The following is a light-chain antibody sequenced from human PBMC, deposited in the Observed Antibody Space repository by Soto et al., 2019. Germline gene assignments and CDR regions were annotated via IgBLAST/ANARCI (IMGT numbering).Light chain of an antibody. CDR3: QQYGDSPLT. V-gene: IGKV3-20*01. CDR1: QSVSSNY. CDR2: VAS. Sequence: EILLTQSPGTLSFSPWERATLSCSASQSVSSNYLGWYQQKPGQPPRLLIYVASSRAPGIPDRFSGSGSGTDFTLTISRLEPEDFGVYYCQQYGDSPLTSGPGTKVDIK. J-gene: IGKJ3*01.